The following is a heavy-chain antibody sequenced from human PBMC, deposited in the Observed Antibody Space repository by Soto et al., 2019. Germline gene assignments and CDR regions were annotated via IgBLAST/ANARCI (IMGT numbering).Heavy chain of an antibody. J-gene: IGHJ4*02. V-gene: IGHV1-18*01. CDR1: GYTFTSYG. Sequence: QVQLVQSGAEVKKPGASVKVSCKASGYTFTSYGISWVRQAPGQGLEWMGWISAYNGNTNYAQKLQGRVTMTTNSSTSTAYMELKSLRSDDTAVYSCARDWAAAGPFDYWGQGTLVTVSS. D-gene: IGHD6-13*01. CDR3: ARDWAAAGPFDY. CDR2: ISAYNGNT.